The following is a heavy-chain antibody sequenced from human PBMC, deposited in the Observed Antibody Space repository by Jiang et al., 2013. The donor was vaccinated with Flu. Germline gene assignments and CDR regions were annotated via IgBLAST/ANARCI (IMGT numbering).Heavy chain of an antibody. CDR2: IYYSGST. V-gene: IGHV4-59*01. Sequence: GLVKPSETLSLTCTVSGGSISSYYWSWIRQPPGKGLEWIGYIYYSGSTNYNPSLKSRVTISVDTSKNQFSLKLSSVTAADTAVYYCAREDYDSSGYYYRAFDYWGQGTLVTVSS. CDR1: GGSISSYY. D-gene: IGHD3-22*01. CDR3: AREDYDSSGYYYRAFDY. J-gene: IGHJ4*02.